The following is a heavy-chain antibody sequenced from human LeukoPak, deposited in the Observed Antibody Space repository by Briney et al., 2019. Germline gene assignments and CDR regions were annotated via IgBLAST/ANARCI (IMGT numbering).Heavy chain of an antibody. V-gene: IGHV3-33*01. CDR2: TWSDGRSE. Sequence: PGGSLRLSCVVSGVSLSSHGIHWDRQAPGKGLEWLTFTWSDGRSEYYADSVKGRFTVSRDNSKNTVYLQINSLRVEDTAVYYCARDRGNDYFDSWGQGTLVTVSS. CDR3: ARDRGNDYFDS. CDR1: GVSLSSHG. J-gene: IGHJ4*02.